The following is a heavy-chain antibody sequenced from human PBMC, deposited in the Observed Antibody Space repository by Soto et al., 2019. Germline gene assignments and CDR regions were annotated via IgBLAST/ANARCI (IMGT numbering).Heavy chain of an antibody. D-gene: IGHD3-22*01. CDR2: IYYSGST. Sequence: PSETLSLTCTVSGGSISSYYWSWIRQPPGKGLEWIGYIYYSGSTYYNPSLKSRVTISVDTSKNQFSLKLSSVTAADTAVYYCARGRTYYYDSSGYHRKGYYFDYWGQGTLVTVSS. V-gene: IGHV4-59*12. J-gene: IGHJ4*02. CDR1: GGSISSYY. CDR3: ARGRTYYYDSSGYHRKGYYFDY.